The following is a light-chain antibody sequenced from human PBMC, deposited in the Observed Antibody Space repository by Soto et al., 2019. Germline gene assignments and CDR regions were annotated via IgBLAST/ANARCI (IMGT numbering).Light chain of an antibody. CDR1: QGISSY. Sequence: DIQLTQSPSFLSASVVDRVTITCRARQGISSYLAWYQQKPGKAPKLLIYAASTLQSGVPSRFSGSGSGTEFTLTISSLQPEDFVTYYCQQLKSYPLTFGPGTKVDIK. CDR2: AAS. V-gene: IGKV1-9*01. J-gene: IGKJ3*01. CDR3: QQLKSYPLT.